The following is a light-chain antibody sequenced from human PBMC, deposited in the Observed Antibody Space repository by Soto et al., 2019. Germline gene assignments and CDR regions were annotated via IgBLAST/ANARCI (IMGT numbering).Light chain of an antibody. CDR3: LQHHSYPYT. V-gene: IGKV1-17*01. J-gene: IGKJ2*01. Sequence: DIQMTQSPSSLSASVGDTVTITCRASQAIRNDLGWYQQKPGEAPKRLIYAASYLQDGVPSRFSGSGSGTEFTFTISSLQPEDSGSYYCLQHHSYPYTFGQGTKMEI. CDR1: QAIRND. CDR2: AAS.